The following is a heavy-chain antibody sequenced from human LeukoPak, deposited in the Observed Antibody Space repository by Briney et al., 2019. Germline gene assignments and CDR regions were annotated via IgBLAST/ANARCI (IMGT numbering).Heavy chain of an antibody. J-gene: IGHJ4*02. CDR3: ARGRGADYGGNSGYFDY. CDR1: GFTFSGFG. Sequence: PGGSLRLSCAASGFTFSGFGMHWVRQAPSKGLEWVAVIWYDGSNKYYADSVKGRFTISRDNPKNTLYVQMNSLRAEDTAVYYCARGRGADYGGNSGYFDYWGQGTLVTVSS. D-gene: IGHD4-23*01. CDR2: IWYDGSNK. V-gene: IGHV3-33*01.